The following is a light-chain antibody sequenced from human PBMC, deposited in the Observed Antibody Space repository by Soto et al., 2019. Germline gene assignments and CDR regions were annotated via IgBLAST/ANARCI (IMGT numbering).Light chain of an antibody. CDR3: QQRSNLVT. CDR2: NAS. Sequence: DIALTQSPATLSCSLGDRATISCRASQSVSSCLAWYQQKPGKAPKLLIYNASNIASGVPARFSGSGSGTDFTLTISSLEPDDFAIYYCQQRSNLVTFGLGTKVEIK. V-gene: IGKV3-11*01. CDR1: QSVSSC. J-gene: IGKJ3*01.